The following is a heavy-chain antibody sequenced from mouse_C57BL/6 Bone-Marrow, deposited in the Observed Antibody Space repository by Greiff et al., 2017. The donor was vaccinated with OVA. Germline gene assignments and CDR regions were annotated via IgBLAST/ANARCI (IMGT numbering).Heavy chain of an antibody. Sequence: VKLMESGAELVRPGTSVKMSCKASGYTFTNYWIGWAKQRPGHGLEWIGDIYPGGGYTNYNEKFKGKATLTADKSSSTAYMQFSSLTSEDSAIYYCARRGSSRGYFDYWGQGTTLTVSS. V-gene: IGHV1-63*01. CDR2: IYPGGGYT. CDR1: GYTFTNYW. CDR3: ARRGSSRGYFDY. J-gene: IGHJ2*01. D-gene: IGHD1-1*01.